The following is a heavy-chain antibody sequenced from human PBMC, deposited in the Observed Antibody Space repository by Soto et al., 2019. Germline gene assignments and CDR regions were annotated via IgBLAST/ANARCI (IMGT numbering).Heavy chain of an antibody. J-gene: IGHJ6*02. CDR2: ISYDGSNK. CDR3: ARDRPDYDFWSGYHGMDV. CDR1: GFTFSSYA. Sequence: QPGGSLRLSCAASGFTFSSYAMHWVRQAPGKGLEWVAVISYDGSNKYYADSVKGRFTISRDNSKNTLYLQMNSLRAEDTAVYYCARDRPDYDFWSGYHGMDVWGQGTTVTVSS. D-gene: IGHD3-3*01. V-gene: IGHV3-30-3*01.